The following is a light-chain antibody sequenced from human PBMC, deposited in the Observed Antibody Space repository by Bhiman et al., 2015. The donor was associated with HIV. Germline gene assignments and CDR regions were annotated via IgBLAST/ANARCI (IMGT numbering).Light chain of an antibody. CDR1: SSNFGAGYE. CDR2: DVT. J-gene: IGLJ3*02. Sequence: QSVLTQPPSVSGAPGQRVTISCTGSSSNFGAGYEVHWYHQIPGTAPKLIIYDVTERPSGVSTRFSGSKSGNTASLTISGLQADDEADYYCSSYTTSSTWVFGGGTNLTVL. CDR3: SSYTTSSTWV. V-gene: IGLV1-40*01.